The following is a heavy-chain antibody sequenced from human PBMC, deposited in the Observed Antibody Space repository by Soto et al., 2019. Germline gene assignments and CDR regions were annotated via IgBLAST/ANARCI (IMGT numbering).Heavy chain of an antibody. CDR2: ITSSGTEA. CDR3: AKEGYSSGWYWDS. V-gene: IGHV3-23*01. CDR1: GFTFSGSA. J-gene: IGHJ4*02. D-gene: IGHD6-19*01. Sequence: EVQLLESGGGLVQPGGSLRLSCAASGFTFSGSAMSWVRQAPGKGLEYVSSITSSGTEAFHADSVKGRFTMSRDNPKNMLFLQMNSLRAEDTAVYYCAKEGYSSGWYWDSWGQGALVTVSS.